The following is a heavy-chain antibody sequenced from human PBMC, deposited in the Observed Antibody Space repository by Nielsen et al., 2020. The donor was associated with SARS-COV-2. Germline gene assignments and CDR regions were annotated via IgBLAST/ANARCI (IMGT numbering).Heavy chain of an antibody. V-gene: IGHV4-39*02. D-gene: IGHD2-2*01. CDR2: IYYSGSV. CDR1: GSPLSSRNYY. Sequence: SETLSLTCTVSGSPLSSRNYYWGWIRQPPGKGLEWIGTIYYSGSVSYNPSLRSRVTISVDTSKKHFSLKLTSVTAADTAVYFCARGDIAVVPAAMFRGDDAFDIWGQGTMVRVSS. J-gene: IGHJ3*02. CDR3: ARGDIAVVPAAMFRGDDAFDI.